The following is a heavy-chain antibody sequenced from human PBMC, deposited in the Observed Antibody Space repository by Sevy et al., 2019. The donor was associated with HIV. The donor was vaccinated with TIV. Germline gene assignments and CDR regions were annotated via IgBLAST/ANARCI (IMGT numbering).Heavy chain of an antibody. CDR2: INHSGST. CDR1: GGSFSGYY. V-gene: IGHV4-34*01. Sequence: SETLSLTCAIYGGSFSGYYWSWIRQPPGKGLEWIGEINHSGSTNYNPSLKSRITISVDTSKNQFSLKLSSVSAADTAVYYGARTNLRPYYYDSSGYYSFDYWGQGTLVTVSS. J-gene: IGHJ4*02. D-gene: IGHD3-22*01. CDR3: ARTNLRPYYYDSSGYYSFDY.